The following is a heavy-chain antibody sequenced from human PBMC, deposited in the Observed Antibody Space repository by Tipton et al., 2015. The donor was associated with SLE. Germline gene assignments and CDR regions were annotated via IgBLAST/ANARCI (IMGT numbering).Heavy chain of an antibody. V-gene: IGHV4-61*10. Sequence: TLSLTCAVSGSSITNGYYWSWIRQSAGEGLEWIGYIYYSGSTNYNPSLKSRVTISVDTSKNQFSLKLSSVTAADTAVYYCARGGGNANWYFDLWGRGTLVTVSS. CDR1: GSSITNGYY. D-gene: IGHD4-23*01. CDR2: IYYSGST. CDR3: ARGGGNANWYFDL. J-gene: IGHJ2*01.